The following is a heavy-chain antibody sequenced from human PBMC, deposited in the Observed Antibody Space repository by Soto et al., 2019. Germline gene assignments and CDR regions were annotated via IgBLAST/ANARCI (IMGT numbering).Heavy chain of an antibody. CDR3: AKKYRGTYPFDY. CDR2: ISQTGDYI. J-gene: IGHJ4*02. D-gene: IGHD1-26*01. Sequence: GGSLRLSCVGSGFNFRIYTMNWVRQAPGKGPEWVSSISQTGDYIFYADSVKGRFTISRDNAKNSVFLQMNSLGAEDTAMYYCAKKYRGTYPFDYWGQGTLVTVSS. CDR1: GFNFRIYT. V-gene: IGHV3-21*01.